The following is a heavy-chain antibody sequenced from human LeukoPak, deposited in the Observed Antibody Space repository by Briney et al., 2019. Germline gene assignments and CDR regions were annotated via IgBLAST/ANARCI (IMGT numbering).Heavy chain of an antibody. CDR3: ARDKGAMVMGRDPALGYYFDY. V-gene: IGHV1-46*01. Sequence: ASVKVSCKASGYTFTSYYMHWVRQAPGQGLEWMGIINPSGGSTSYAQKFRGRVTMTRDTSTSTVYMELSSLGSEDTAVYYCARDKGAMVMGRDPALGYYFDYWGQGTLVTVSS. CDR2: INPSGGST. D-gene: IGHD5-18*01. J-gene: IGHJ4*02. CDR1: GYTFTSYY.